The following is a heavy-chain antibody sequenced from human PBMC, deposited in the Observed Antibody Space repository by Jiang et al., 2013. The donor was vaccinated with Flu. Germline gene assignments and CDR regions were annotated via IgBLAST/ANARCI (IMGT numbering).Heavy chain of an antibody. J-gene: IGHJ4*02. CDR1: GYSFTAYY. Sequence: VKVSCSTSGYSFTAYYVNWVRQAPGQGLEWMGRVNPNTGATYYAQKFQGRVAMTRDTSISTAYMDLSRLTSDDTAVYFCARSGGLDYIDYWGQGTLVSVSS. CDR3: ARSGGLDYIDY. CDR2: VNPNTGAT. D-gene: IGHD2-15*01. V-gene: IGHV1-2*06.